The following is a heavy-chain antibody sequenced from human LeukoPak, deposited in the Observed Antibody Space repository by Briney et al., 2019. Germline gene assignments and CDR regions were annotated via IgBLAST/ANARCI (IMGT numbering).Heavy chain of an antibody. V-gene: IGHV3-30*02. CDR1: GFTFSSYG. CDR3: ARDAYSSGWSYFDY. Sequence: GGSLRLSCVASGFTFSSYGMHWVRQAPGKGLEWVSFIRYDGSNKYYADSVKGRFTISRDNSKYTLYLQMNSLRAEDTALYYCARDAYSSGWSYFDYWGQGTLVTVSS. CDR2: IRYDGSNK. J-gene: IGHJ4*02. D-gene: IGHD6-19*01.